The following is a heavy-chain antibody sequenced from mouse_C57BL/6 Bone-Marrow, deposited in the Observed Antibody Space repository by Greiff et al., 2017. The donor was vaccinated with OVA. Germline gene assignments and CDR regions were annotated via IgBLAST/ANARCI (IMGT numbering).Heavy chain of an antibody. CDR1: GFSLTSYG. J-gene: IGHJ4*01. Sequence: VMLVESGPGLVQPSQSLSITCTVSGFSLTSYGVHWVRQSPGKGLEWLGVIWSGGSTDYNAAFISRLSISKDNSKSQVFFKMNSLQADDTAIYYCARKFDYGLYYAMDYWGQGTSVTVSS. CDR3: ARKFDYGLYYAMDY. V-gene: IGHV2-2*01. D-gene: IGHD2-4*01. CDR2: IWSGGST.